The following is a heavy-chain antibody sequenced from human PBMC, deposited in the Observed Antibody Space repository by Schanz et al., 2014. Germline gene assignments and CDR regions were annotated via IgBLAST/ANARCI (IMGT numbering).Heavy chain of an antibody. Sequence: QVQLQQWGAGLLKPSETLSLTCGVFGGSFSGYYWSWIRQHPGKGLEWIGYIYYSGSTYYNPSLKRRVTISVDTSKNQFSLNLSSATAADTAVYYCARDRGHGDLPGDIWGQGTMVTVSS. D-gene: IGHD4-17*01. J-gene: IGHJ3*02. V-gene: IGHV4-34*11. CDR1: GGSFSGYY. CDR3: ARDRGHGDLPGDI. CDR2: IYYSGST.